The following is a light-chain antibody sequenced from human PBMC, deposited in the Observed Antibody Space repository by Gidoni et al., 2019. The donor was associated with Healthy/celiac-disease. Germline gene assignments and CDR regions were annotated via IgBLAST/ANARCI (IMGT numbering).Light chain of an antibody. Sequence: SYVLTQPPSVSVAPGKTARITCGGNNIGSTSVHWYQQKPGQAPVLVIYYDSYRPSGIPERFSGSNSGNTPPLPISRVEAGDEADYYCQVCDSSSDHVVFGGGTKLTVL. CDR3: QVCDSSSDHVV. CDR1: NIGSTS. CDR2: YDS. V-gene: IGLV3-21*04. J-gene: IGLJ2*01.